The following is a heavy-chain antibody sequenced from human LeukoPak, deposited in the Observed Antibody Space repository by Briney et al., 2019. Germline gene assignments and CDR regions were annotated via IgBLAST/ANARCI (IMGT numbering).Heavy chain of an antibody. CDR1: GYTFTGYY. Sequence: GASVKLSCTASGYTFTGYYMHWVRQAPGQGLEWMGWINPNSGGTNYAQKFQGRVTMTRDTSISTAYMELSRLRSDDTAVYYCARENIAAAGTRGDYWGQGTLVTVSS. V-gene: IGHV1-2*02. J-gene: IGHJ4*02. D-gene: IGHD6-13*01. CDR3: ARENIAAAGTRGDY. CDR2: INPNSGGT.